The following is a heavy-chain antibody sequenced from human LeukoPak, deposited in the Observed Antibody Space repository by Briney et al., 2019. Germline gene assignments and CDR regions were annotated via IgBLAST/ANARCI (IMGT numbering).Heavy chain of an antibody. CDR2: ISSSSSYI. CDR3: ARVYRNYMDV. CDR1: GFTVSSNY. D-gene: IGHD5/OR15-5a*01. V-gene: IGHV3-21*01. J-gene: IGHJ6*03. Sequence: GGSLRLSCAASGFTVSSNYMSWVRQAPGKGLEWVSSISSSSSYIYYADSVKGRFTISRDNAKNSLYLQMNSLRAEDTAVYYCARVYRNYMDVWGKGTTVTVSS.